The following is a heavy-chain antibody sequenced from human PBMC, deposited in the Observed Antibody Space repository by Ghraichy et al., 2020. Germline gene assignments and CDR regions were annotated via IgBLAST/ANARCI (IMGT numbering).Heavy chain of an antibody. CDR3: ARHEMVKYSGYANNNWFDP. J-gene: IGHJ5*02. D-gene: IGHD5-12*01. CDR2: IYYSGST. V-gene: IGHV4-39*01. CDR1: GGSISSSSYY. Sequence: SETLSLTCTVSGGSISSSSYYWGWIRQPPGKGLEWIGSIYYSGSTYYNPSLKSRVTISVDTSKNQFSLKLSSVTAADTAVYYCARHEMVKYSGYANNNWFDPWGQGTLVTVSS.